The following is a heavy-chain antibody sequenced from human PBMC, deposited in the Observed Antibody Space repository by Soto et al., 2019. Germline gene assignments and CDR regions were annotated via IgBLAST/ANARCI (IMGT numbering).Heavy chain of an antibody. Sequence: AASVKVSCKASGYTFTSYYMHWVRQAPGQGLEWMGIINPSGGSTSYAQKFQGRVTMTRDTSTSTVYMELSSLRSEDTAVYYCARDMIPSGYAYNWFDPWGQGTLVTVSS. CDR3: ARDMIPSGYAYNWFDP. J-gene: IGHJ5*02. CDR1: GYTFTSYY. CDR2: INPSGGST. V-gene: IGHV1-46*03. D-gene: IGHD5-12*01.